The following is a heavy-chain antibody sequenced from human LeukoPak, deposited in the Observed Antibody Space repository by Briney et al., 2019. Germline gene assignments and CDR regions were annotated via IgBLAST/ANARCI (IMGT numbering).Heavy chain of an antibody. Sequence: GGSLRLSCAASGFTFSSYSMNWVRQAPGKGLEWVSYISSSSSTIYYADSVKGRFTISRDNAKNSLYLQMNSLRAEDTAVYYCARVQDSSGFDAFGIWGQGTMVTVSS. CDR2: ISSSSSTI. J-gene: IGHJ3*02. CDR1: GFTFSSYS. CDR3: ARVQDSSGFDAFGI. V-gene: IGHV3-48*01. D-gene: IGHD6-19*01.